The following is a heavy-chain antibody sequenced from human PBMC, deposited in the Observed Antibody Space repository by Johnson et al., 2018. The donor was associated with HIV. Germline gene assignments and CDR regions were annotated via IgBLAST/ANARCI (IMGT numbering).Heavy chain of an antibody. Sequence: QVLLVESGGGVVQTGRSLRLYCAVSGFTLSNYAMHWVRQAPGKGLEWVAFISYDGSNKYYADSVKGRFTISRDNSKNTLYLQMNSLRAEDTAVYYCATDHAEGCGPRTSARPCNAFDIWGQGTMVTVSS. J-gene: IGHJ3*02. CDR2: ISYDGSNK. D-gene: IGHD1-1*01. CDR1: GFTLSNYA. CDR3: ATDHAEGCGPRTSARPCNAFDI. V-gene: IGHV3-30*04.